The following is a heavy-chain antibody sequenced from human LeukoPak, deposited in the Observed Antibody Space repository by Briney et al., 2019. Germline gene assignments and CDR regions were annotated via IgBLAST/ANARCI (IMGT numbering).Heavy chain of an antibody. J-gene: IGHJ4*02. D-gene: IGHD5-24*01. CDR3: ARVSGGWLHPPRKGFDY. CDR2: INHSGST. CDR1: GGSISSSSYY. V-gene: IGHV4-39*07. Sequence: PSETLSLTCSVSGGSISSSSYYWAWIRQPPGKGLEWIGEINHSGSTNYNPSLKSRVTISVDTSKNQFSLKLSSVTAADTAVYYCARVSGGWLHPPRKGFDYWGQGTLVTVSS.